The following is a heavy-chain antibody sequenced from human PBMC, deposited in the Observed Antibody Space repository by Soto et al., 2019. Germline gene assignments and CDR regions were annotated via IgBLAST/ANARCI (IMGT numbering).Heavy chain of an antibody. CDR3: ARGKIVGP. CDR1: VGSISTYY. V-gene: IGHV4-59*01. CDR2: VHYSGST. J-gene: IGHJ5*02. D-gene: IGHD3-3*01. Sequence: QVQLQESGPGLVRPSETLSLTCTVSVGSISTYYWSWIRQPPGKGLEWVGYVHYSGSTTYNPSLKSRVIMSIDTSKNQFSLKLSSVTAADTAVYYCARGKIVGPWGQGTLVTVSS.